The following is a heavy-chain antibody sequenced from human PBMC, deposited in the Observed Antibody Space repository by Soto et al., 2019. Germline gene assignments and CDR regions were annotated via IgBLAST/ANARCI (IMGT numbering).Heavy chain of an antibody. J-gene: IGHJ5*02. V-gene: IGHV4-59*01. CDR2: IYYSGST. D-gene: IGHD3-10*01. Sequence: SETKGLTSSVSGGNMRSYYWSWIRQTTGKGLEWIGYIYYSGSTNYNPSLKSRVTISVDTSKNQFSLKLSSVTAADTAVYFCARGGTMVRGVIIWFDPWGQGTLVTVSS. CDR3: ARGGTMVRGVIIWFDP. CDR1: GGNMRSYY.